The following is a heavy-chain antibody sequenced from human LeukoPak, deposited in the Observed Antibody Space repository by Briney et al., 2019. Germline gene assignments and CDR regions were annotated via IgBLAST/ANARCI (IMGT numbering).Heavy chain of an antibody. CDR2: ISYDGSNK. V-gene: IGHV3-30*18. Sequence: GGSLRLSCAASGFTFSSYGMHWVRQAPGKGLEWVAVISYDGSNKYYADSVKGRFTISRDNSKNTLYLKMNSLRTEDTAVYYCAKTQGDYYYDSSGYYDWFDPWGQGTLVTVSS. CDR1: GFTFSSYG. J-gene: IGHJ5*02. D-gene: IGHD3-22*01. CDR3: AKTQGDYYYDSSGYYDWFDP.